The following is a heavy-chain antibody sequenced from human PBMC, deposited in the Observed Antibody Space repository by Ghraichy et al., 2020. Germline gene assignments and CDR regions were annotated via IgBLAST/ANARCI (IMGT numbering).Heavy chain of an antibody. Sequence: GESLNISCAASGFTFSTSGMSWVRQAPGKGLEWVANIKPDGTEKYYVDSVKGRFTITRDNAKNSLYLQMNSLRVEDTAVYYCARDRSSNWSPYLDYWGQGTLVTVSS. CDR1: GFTFSTSG. J-gene: IGHJ4*02. D-gene: IGHD6-13*01. CDR2: IKPDGTEK. V-gene: IGHV3-7*04. CDR3: ARDRSSNWSPYLDY.